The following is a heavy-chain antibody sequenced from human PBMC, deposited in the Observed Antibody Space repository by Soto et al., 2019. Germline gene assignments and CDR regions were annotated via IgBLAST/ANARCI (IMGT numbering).Heavy chain of an antibody. CDR2: ISGYSGNT. Sequence: ASVKVSCKASGYAFTSYGFSWVRQAPGQGLEWMGWISGYSGNTNYAQNLQGRVTMTTDTSTSTAYMELRSLRSDDTAIYYCAREGQLGYWGQGTLVTVS. D-gene: IGHD6-6*01. V-gene: IGHV1-18*01. J-gene: IGHJ4*02. CDR1: GYAFTSYG. CDR3: AREGQLGY.